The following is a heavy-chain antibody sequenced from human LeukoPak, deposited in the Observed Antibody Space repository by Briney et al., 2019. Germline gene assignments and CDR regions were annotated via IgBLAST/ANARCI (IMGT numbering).Heavy chain of an antibody. CDR3: AREGFSYGMDV. V-gene: IGHV4-30-2*01. CDR1: GGPISSGGYS. Sequence: SETLSLTCAVSGGPISSGGYSWRWVRQPPGKGLEWIGYIYHSGSTYYNPSLKSRVTISVDRSKNQFSLKLSSVTAADTAVYYCAREGFSYGMDVWGQGTTVTVSS. D-gene: IGHD2/OR15-2a*01. J-gene: IGHJ6*02. CDR2: IYHSGST.